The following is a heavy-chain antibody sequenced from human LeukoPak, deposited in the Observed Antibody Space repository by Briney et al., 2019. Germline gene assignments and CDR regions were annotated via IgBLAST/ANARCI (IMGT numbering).Heavy chain of an antibody. D-gene: IGHD3-10*01. CDR2: INPDSDGT. J-gene: IGHJ4*02. Sequence: DSVKVSCKASGYTFTGYYMHWVRQAPGQGLEWMEWINPDSDGTNYAQKFQRRVTKTKDTHISTAYMELSRLGSDDTAVYCCARIPSPYGSGSYPFDYWGQGTLVTVSS. V-gene: IGHV1-2*02. CDR3: ARIPSPYGSGSYPFDY. CDR1: GYTFTGYY.